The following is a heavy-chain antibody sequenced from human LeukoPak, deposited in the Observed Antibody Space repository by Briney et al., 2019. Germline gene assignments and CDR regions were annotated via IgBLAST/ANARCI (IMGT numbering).Heavy chain of an antibody. CDR3: ASLYYYDSSGYTNWFDP. D-gene: IGHD3-22*01. V-gene: IGHV3-30-3*01. J-gene: IGHJ5*02. CDR2: ISYDGSNK. Sequence: PGRSLRLSCAASGFTFSSYAMHWVRQAPGKGLEWVAVISYDGSNKYYADSVKGRFTISRDNSKNTLYLQMNSLRAEDTAVYYCASLYYYDSSGYTNWFDPWGQGTLVTVSS. CDR1: GFTFSSYA.